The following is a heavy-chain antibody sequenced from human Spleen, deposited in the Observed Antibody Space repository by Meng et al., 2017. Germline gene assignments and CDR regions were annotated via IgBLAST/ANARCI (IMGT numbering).Heavy chain of an antibody. J-gene: IGHJ4*02. Sequence: VRMREWAPARLSPAAPLSLICTVSGGSVRRSDYQWRWIRQPPGKELEWIGFASTNYNPSLKRRLTISLDTSKNQFSLKLTSVTAADTAVHYCARDYWGSLDYWGQGILVTVSS. CDR1: GGSVRRSDYQ. CDR2: AST. V-gene: IGHV4-61*08. D-gene: IGHD7-27*01. CDR3: ARDYWGSLDY.